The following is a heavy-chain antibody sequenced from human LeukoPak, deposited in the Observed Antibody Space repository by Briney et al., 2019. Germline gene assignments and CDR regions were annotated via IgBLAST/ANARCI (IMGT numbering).Heavy chain of an antibody. V-gene: IGHV1-18*01. J-gene: IGHJ6*02. CDR1: GYTFTSYG. Sequence: ASVKVSCKASGYTFTSYGISWVRQAPGQGLEWMGWISAYNGNTNYAQKLQGRVTMTTDTSTSTAYMELRSLRSDDPAVYYCARNRRTGYCSSTSCYNDYSNYAYHYYGMDVWGQGTTVTVSS. CDR2: ISAYNGNT. CDR3: ARNRRTGYCSSTSCYNDYSNYAYHYYGMDV. D-gene: IGHD2-2*02.